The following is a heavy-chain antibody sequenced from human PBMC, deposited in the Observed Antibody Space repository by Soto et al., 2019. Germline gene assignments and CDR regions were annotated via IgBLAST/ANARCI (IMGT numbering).Heavy chain of an antibody. Sequence: SVEVSCQGSGGTFRSSSISWGRQGPGQGLEWMGGIIPIFGTANYAQKFQGRVTITADESTSTAYMELSSLRSEDTAVYYCARGGSSGYYYYFDYWGQGTLVTVSS. CDR3: ARGGSSGYYYYFDY. CDR1: GGTFRSSS. CDR2: IIPIFGTA. V-gene: IGHV1-69*13. D-gene: IGHD3-22*01. J-gene: IGHJ4*02.